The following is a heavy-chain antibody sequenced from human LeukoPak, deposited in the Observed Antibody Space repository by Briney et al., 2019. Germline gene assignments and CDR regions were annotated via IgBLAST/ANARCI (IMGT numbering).Heavy chain of an antibody. V-gene: IGHV1-18*01. J-gene: IGHJ4*02. Sequence: GSSVKVSCKVSGDTLIRYAFSWVRQAPGQGLEWMGWISAYNGNTNYAQKLQGRVTMTTDTSTSTAYMELRSLRPDDTAVHYCARDKRKWELLRWPSSPYYFDYWGQGTLVTVSS. CDR2: ISAYNGNT. CDR3: ARDKRKWELLRWPSSPYYFDY. CDR1: GDTLIRYA. D-gene: IGHD1-26*01.